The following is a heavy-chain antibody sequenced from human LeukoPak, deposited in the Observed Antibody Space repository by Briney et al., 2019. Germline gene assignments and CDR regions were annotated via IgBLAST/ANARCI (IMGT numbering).Heavy chain of an antibody. CDR3: ARGRGVYYYYYYMDV. CDR2: INHSGST. D-gene: IGHD3-10*01. CDR1: GGSFSGYY. J-gene: IGHJ6*03. Sequence: SETLSLTCAVYGGSFSGYYWSWIRQPPGKGLGWIGEINHSGSTNYNPSLKSRVTISVDTSKNQFSLKLSSVTAADTAVYYCARGRGVYYYYYYMDVWGKGTTVTVSS. V-gene: IGHV4-34*01.